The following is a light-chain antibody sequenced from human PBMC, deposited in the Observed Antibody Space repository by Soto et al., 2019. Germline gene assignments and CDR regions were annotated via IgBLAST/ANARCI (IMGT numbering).Light chain of an antibody. Sequence: QSALTQPASVSGSPGQSITISCTGTSSDVGGYKFVSWYQQHPGEAPKLMIYEVSNRPSGVSNRFSGSKSGNTASLTISGLQAEDEADYYGSSYTTSSTLEVFGSGTKLTVL. CDR1: SSDVGGYKF. CDR3: SSYTTSSTLEV. V-gene: IGLV2-14*01. J-gene: IGLJ1*01. CDR2: EVS.